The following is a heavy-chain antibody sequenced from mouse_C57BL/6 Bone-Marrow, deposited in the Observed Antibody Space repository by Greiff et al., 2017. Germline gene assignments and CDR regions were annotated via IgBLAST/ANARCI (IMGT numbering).Heavy chain of an antibody. CDR2: ISDGGSYS. CDR3: VIYHWYVDV. V-gene: IGHV5-4*01. Sequence: EVQRVESGGGLVKPGGSLKLSCAASGFTFSSYAMSWVRQTPEKMLEWVATISDGGSYSYYPDNVQGRFTISRDNANNNQYLQMSHLKSEDTAMXCCVIYHWYVDVWGTGTTVTVSA. CDR1: GFTFSSYA. J-gene: IGHJ1*03.